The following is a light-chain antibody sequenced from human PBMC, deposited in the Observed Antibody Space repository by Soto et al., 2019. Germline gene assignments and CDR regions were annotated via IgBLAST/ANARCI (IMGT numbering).Light chain of an antibody. CDR1: SSDVGNSNF. V-gene: IGLV2-23*01. Sequence: QSVLTQPASVSGSPGQSITVSCTGSSSDVGNSNFVSWYQHHPGKAPTLIIYEASKRPSGVSNRFSGSKSGNTASLTISGLQADDEADYYCCSFTSSDTWVFGGGTKLTVL. CDR2: EAS. J-gene: IGLJ3*02. CDR3: CSFTSSDTWV.